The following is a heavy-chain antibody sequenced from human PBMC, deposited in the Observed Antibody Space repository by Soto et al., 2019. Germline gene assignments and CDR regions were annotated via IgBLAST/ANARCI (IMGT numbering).Heavy chain of an antibody. CDR1: GYTFTSCG. CDR3: ARDYVTDYDFWSGYYPDNWFDP. Sequence: ASVKVSCKASGYTFTSCGISWVRQAPGQGLEWMGWISAYNGNTNYAQKLQGRVTMTTDTSTSTAYMELRSLRSDDTAVYYCARDYVTDYDFWSGYYPDNWFDPWGQGTLVTVSS. V-gene: IGHV1-18*01. D-gene: IGHD3-3*01. CDR2: ISAYNGNT. J-gene: IGHJ5*02.